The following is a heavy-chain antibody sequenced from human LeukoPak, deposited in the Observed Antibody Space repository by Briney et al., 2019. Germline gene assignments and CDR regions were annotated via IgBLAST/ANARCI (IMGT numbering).Heavy chain of an antibody. D-gene: IGHD3-9*01. V-gene: IGHV3-30*04. CDR2: ISYDGSNK. Sequence: GGSLRLSCAASGFTFSSYAMHWVRQAPGKGLEWVAVISYDGSNKYYADSVKGRFTISRDNSKNTLYLQMNSLRAEDTAVYYCAKADVLRYFDWAYYYYYGMDVWGQGTTVTVSS. CDR3: AKADVLRYFDWAYYYYYGMDV. J-gene: IGHJ6*02. CDR1: GFTFSSYA.